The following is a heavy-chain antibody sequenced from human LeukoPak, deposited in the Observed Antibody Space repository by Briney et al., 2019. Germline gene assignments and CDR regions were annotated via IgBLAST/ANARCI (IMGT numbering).Heavy chain of an antibody. J-gene: IGHJ4*02. CDR1: GGSISSGSYY. D-gene: IGHD6-13*01. CDR3: ASSNWLRDANFDF. V-gene: IGHV4-61*02. CDR2: IYNSGDT. Sequence: SETLSLTCTVSGGSISSGSYYWSWIRQPAGKGLEWIGRIYNSGDTNYNPSLKSRVTISVATSKNQFSLNLTSVTPTASAVYYCASSNWLRDANFDFWGQGTLVTVSS.